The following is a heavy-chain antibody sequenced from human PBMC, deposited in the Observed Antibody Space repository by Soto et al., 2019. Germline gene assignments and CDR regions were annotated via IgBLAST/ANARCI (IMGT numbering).Heavy chain of an antibody. CDR1: GFTFSSYA. CDR3: AKVSGYCTNGVCYSRRLGY. J-gene: IGHJ4*02. CDR2: ISGSGGST. Sequence: GGSLRLSCAASGFTFSSYAMSWVRQAPGKGLEWVSAISGSGGSTYYADSVKGRFTISRDNSKNTLYLQMNSLRAEDTAVYYCAKVSGYCTNGVCYSRRLGYWGQGTLVTVSS. V-gene: IGHV3-23*01. D-gene: IGHD2-8*01.